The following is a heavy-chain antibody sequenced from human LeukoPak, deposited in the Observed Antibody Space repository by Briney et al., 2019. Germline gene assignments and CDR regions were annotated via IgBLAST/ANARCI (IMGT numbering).Heavy chain of an antibody. CDR2: INASGGRT. CDR1: GFTFTTYW. Sequence: GGSLRLSCAASGFTFTTYWMAWVRQFPGKGLEWVSSINASGGRTYYADSVKGRFTISRDNSKNTLYLQMNSLRAEDTAVYYCAIGPGGLFDYWGQGTLVTVSS. CDR3: AIGPGGLFDY. D-gene: IGHD4-23*01. J-gene: IGHJ4*02. V-gene: IGHV3-23*01.